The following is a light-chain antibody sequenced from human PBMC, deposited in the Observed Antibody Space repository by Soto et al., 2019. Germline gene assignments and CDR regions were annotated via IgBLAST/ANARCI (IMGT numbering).Light chain of an antibody. V-gene: IGKV1-33*01. J-gene: IGKJ2*01. CDR3: QQHNSVPYT. CDR2: DTS. Sequence: DIHMTQSPSSLSASVGDRVTITCQASQDIIITLTWYQQKAGQAPKLLIYDTSNLETGVPSRFSGSGSGTEFTLTISSLQADDIAAYYCQQHNSVPYTFGQGTKLEIK. CDR1: QDIIIT.